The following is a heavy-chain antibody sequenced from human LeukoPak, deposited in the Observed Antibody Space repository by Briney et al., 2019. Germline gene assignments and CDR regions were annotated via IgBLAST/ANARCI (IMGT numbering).Heavy chain of an antibody. D-gene: IGHD5-12*01. CDR2: IYHSGST. CDR3: ARGRVGGGYDDPYYYGMDV. Sequence: SETLSLTCAVSGGSISSGGYSWSWIRQPPGRGLEWIGYIYHSGSTYYNPSLKSRVTISVDRSKNQFSLKLSSVTAADTAVYYCARGRVGGGYDDPYYYGMDVWGKGTTVTVSS. V-gene: IGHV4-30-2*01. CDR1: GGSISSGGYS. J-gene: IGHJ6*04.